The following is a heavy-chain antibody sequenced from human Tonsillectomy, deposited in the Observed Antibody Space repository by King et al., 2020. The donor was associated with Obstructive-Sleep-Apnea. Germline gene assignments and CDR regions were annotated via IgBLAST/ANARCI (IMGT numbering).Heavy chain of an antibody. CDR3: AKDMRQSSGWYFDY. CDR1: GFTFKDYT. V-gene: IGHV3-43*01. D-gene: IGHD6-19*01. J-gene: IGHJ4*02. Sequence: VQLVESGGVVVQPGGSLRLSCAASGFTFKDYTMHWVRQAPGKGLEWVSLISWDGHNTFYADSVKGRFTISRDNSKNSLFLQMNSLRTEDTALYYCAKDMRQSSGWYFDYWGQGTLVTVSS. CDR2: ISWDGHNT.